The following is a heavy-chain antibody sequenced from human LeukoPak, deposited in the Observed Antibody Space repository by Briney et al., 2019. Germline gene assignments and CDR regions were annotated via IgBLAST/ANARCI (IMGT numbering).Heavy chain of an antibody. CDR2: ISWNSGSI. J-gene: IGHJ4*02. CDR1: GFTFDDYA. Sequence: PGRSLRLSCAASGFTFDDYAMHWVRQAPGKGLEWVSGISWNSGSIGYADSVKGRFTISRDNAKNSLYLQMNSLRAEDTALYYCAKDQMGYSSSWYPLTFDYWGQGTLVTVSS. V-gene: IGHV3-9*01. CDR3: AKDQMGYSSSWYPLTFDY. D-gene: IGHD6-13*01.